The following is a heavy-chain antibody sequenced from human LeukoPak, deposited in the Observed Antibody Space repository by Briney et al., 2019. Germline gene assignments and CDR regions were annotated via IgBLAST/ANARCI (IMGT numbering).Heavy chain of an antibody. J-gene: IGHJ3*02. CDR2: IYYSGRT. D-gene: IGHD5-18*01. CDR3: ARHRTAINRYGPYDAFDI. Sequence: SETLSLTCIVSGVSISSGDYYWGWIRQPPGKGLEWIGSIYYSGRTYYNTPLKSRVTISEDTPMNQFSLKLSFVTAADSAVYYCARHRTAINRYGPYDAFDIWGRGTMVTVSS. V-gene: IGHV4-39*01. CDR1: GVSISSGDYY.